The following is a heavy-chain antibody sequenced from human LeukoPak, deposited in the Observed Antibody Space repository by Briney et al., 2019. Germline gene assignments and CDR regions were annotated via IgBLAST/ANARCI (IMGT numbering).Heavy chain of an antibody. J-gene: IGHJ4*02. V-gene: IGHV1-46*01. Sequence: ASVKVSCKASGYTFTSYYMHWVRQAPGQGLEWMGIINPSGGSTSYAQKFQGRVTMTEDTSTDTAYMELSSLRSEDTAVYYCAVSSGYLVDYWGQGTLVTVSS. CDR2: INPSGGST. CDR3: AVSSGYLVDY. CDR1: GYTFTSYY. D-gene: IGHD3-22*01.